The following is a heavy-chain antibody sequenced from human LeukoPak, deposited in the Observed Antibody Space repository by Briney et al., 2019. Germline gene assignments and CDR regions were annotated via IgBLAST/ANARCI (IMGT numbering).Heavy chain of an antibody. CDR1: GDSISSNKW. D-gene: IGHD5-24*01. J-gene: IGHJ4*02. V-gene: IGHV4-4*02. CDR2: IYHSGST. Sequence: PSGTLSLTCAVSGDSISSNKWWSWVRLPPGKGQEWIGEIYHSGSTNYHPSLKSRVTVSLDTSKNQFSLKLTSVTAADTAVYYCVRDPRDGYAFDYWGQGTLVTVSS. CDR3: VRDPRDGYAFDY.